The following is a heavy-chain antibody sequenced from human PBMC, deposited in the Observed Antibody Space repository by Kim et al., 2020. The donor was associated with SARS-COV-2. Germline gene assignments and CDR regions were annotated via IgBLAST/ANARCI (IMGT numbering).Heavy chain of an antibody. Sequence: GGSLRLSCAASGFTFSTSWMTWVRQGLGKGLEWVGSIKQDVQETYYMDSVKGRFTISRDNAKNSLYLQMHSLRADDTAVYYCVGGPRWDFLGLGT. CDR3: VGGPRWDF. CDR1: GFTFSTSW. CDR2: IKQDVQET. J-gene: IGHJ4*01. V-gene: IGHV3-7*03.